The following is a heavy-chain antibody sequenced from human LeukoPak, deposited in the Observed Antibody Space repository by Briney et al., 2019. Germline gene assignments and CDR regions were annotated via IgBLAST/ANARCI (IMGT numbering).Heavy chain of an antibody. D-gene: IGHD3-10*01. J-gene: IGHJ4*02. CDR3: ARSVSGSYKPFDY. V-gene: IGHV1-69*06. Sequence: SVKVSCKASGGTLSSYAISWVRQAPGQGLEWMGGIIPIFGTANYAQKFQGRVTITADKSTSTAYMELSSLRSEDTAVYYCARSVSGSYKPFDYWGQGTLVTVSS. CDR1: GGTLSSYA. CDR2: IIPIFGTA.